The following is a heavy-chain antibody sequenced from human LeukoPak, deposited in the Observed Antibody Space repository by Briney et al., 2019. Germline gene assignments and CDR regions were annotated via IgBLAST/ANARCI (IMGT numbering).Heavy chain of an antibody. J-gene: IGHJ6*02. CDR3: AASSGYSYYYYGMDV. V-gene: IGHV1-58*01. Sequence: SVKVSCKASGFTFTSSAVQWVRQARGQRLEWIGWIVVGSGNTNYAQKFQERVTITRDMSTSTAYMELSSLRSEDTAVYYCAASSGYSYYYYGMDVWGQGTLVTVSS. CDR1: GFTFTSSA. CDR2: IVVGSGNT. D-gene: IGHD5-18*01.